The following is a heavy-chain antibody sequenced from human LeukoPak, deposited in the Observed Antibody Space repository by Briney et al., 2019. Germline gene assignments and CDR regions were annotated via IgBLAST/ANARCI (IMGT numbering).Heavy chain of an antibody. CDR1: GFTFSSYA. CDR2: ISGSGGST. J-gene: IGHJ1*01. V-gene: IGHV3-23*01. D-gene: IGHD2-21*02. Sequence: GGSLRLSCAASGFTFSSYAMSWVRQAPGKGLEWGSVISGSGGSTYYADSVKGRFTISRDNSKNTLYLQMNSLRAEDTAVYYCAKAGDCRGDCYVVYFQHWGQCTLVTVSS. CDR3: AKAGDCRGDCYVVYFQH.